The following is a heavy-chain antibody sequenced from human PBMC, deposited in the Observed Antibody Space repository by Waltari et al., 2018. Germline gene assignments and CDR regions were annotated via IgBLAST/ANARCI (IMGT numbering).Heavy chain of an antibody. CDR2: ISGSGGST. V-gene: IGHV3-23*01. Sequence: EVQLLESGGGLVQPGGSLRLSCAASGFTFGGHAMSWVRQAPGKGLEWVSAISGSGGSTYYADSVKGRFTISRDNSKNTLYLQMNSLRAEDTAVYYCAKDHLLWFGELLTRNAFDIWGQGTMVTVSS. J-gene: IGHJ3*02. D-gene: IGHD3-10*01. CDR1: GFTFGGHA. CDR3: AKDHLLWFGELLTRNAFDI.